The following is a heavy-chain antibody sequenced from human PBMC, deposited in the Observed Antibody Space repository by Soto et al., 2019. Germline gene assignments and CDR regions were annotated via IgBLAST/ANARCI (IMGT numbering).Heavy chain of an antibody. CDR1: GGSISSGGYY. CDR3: ARDRCTNGVCYSGYGLYYYYGMDV. D-gene: IGHD2-8*01. J-gene: IGHJ6*02. V-gene: IGHV4-31*03. Sequence: SETLSLTCTVSGGSISSGGYYWSWIRQHPGKGLEWIGYIYYSGSTYYNPSLKSRVTISVDTSKNQFSLKLSSVTAADTAVYYCARDRCTNGVCYSGYGLYYYYGMDVWGQGTTVTVSS. CDR2: IYYSGST.